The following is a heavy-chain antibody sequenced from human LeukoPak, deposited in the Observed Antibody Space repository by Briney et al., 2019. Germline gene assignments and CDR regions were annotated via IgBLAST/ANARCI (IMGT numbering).Heavy chain of an antibody. CDR1: GYTFTGYY. V-gene: IGHV1-2*02. Sequence: ASVKVSCKTSGYTFTGYYMHWVRQAPGQGLEWMGWINPNSGGTNYPQKLQGRVTMTRDTSITTAYMELSSLRSDDTAVYYCARAGVRYYYDSSGYYLDFDFWGQGTLVTVSS. CDR3: ARAGVRYYYDSSGYYLDFDF. CDR2: INPNSGGT. D-gene: IGHD3-22*01. J-gene: IGHJ4*02.